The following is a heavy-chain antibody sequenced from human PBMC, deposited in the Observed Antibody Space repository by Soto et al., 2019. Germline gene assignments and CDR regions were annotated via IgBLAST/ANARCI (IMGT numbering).Heavy chain of an antibody. V-gene: IGHV4-30-4*01. Sequence: QVQLQESGPGLVKPSQTLSLTCTVSGGSISSGDYYWSWIRQPPGKGLEWIGYIYYSGSTHYNPPLNSRVTISVHTSKNQFSLTLSSVTAADTAVYYCPRAVGPVPTRLGVWGQGTTVTVSS. D-gene: IGHD4-4*01. CDR3: PRAVGPVPTRLGV. J-gene: IGHJ6*02. CDR2: IYYSGST. CDR1: GGSISSGDYY.